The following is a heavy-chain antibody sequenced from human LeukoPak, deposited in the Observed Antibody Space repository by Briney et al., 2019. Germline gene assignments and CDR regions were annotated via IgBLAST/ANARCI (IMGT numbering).Heavy chain of an antibody. CDR3: ARGAGSYYYYYYGMDV. J-gene: IGHJ6*04. CDR1: GFTFSVYY. Sequence: GGSLRLSCAASGFTFSVYYMSWIRQAPGKGLEWVSYISCSSSYTNYADSVKGRFTISRDNAKHSLYLQKNSLRAEDTAVYYCARGAGSYYYYYYGMDVWGKGTTVTVSS. V-gene: IGHV3-11*06. CDR2: ISCSSSYT. D-gene: IGHD3-10*01.